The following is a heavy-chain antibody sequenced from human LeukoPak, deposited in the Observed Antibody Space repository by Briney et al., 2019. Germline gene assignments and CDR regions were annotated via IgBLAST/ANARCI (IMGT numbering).Heavy chain of an antibody. CDR1: GFTFSSYA. J-gene: IGHJ4*02. CDR2: ISGSGGST. CDR3: AKGSGIAAAGIGGSYFDY. D-gene: IGHD6-13*01. Sequence: GGSLRLSCAASGFTFSSYAMSWVRHAPGKGLELVSAISGSGGSTYYADSVKGRSTISRDNSKNTLYLQMNSLRAEDTAVYYCAKGSGIAAAGIGGSYFDYWGQGTLVTVSS. V-gene: IGHV3-23*01.